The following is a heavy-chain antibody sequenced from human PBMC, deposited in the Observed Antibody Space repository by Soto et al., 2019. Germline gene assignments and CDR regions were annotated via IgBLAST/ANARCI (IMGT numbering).Heavy chain of an antibody. CDR2: MYNSERT. CDR3: AREPLAHSYFDL. Sequence: SETLSLTCTVSGGSISGYYWSWIRQPAGKGLEWIGRMYNSERTNYNPPLKSRVTMSMDTSKNQFSLKLTSVTAAATAVYFCAREPLAHSYFDLWGQGTLVTVSS. J-gene: IGHJ4*02. CDR1: GGSISGYY. V-gene: IGHV4-4*07.